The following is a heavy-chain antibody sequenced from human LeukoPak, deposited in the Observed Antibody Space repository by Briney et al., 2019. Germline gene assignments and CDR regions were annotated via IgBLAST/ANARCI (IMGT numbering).Heavy chain of an antibody. D-gene: IGHD6-25*01. Sequence: GGSLRLSCVACGFSFSDYYMSWIRQAPGRGLEWISYISGSGSDLYYADSVKGRFTISRDNAKNTLYLQMNSLRAEDTAVYYCAKDRAGEAATDYWGQGTLVTVSS. CDR2: ISGSGSDL. V-gene: IGHV3-11*04. J-gene: IGHJ4*02. CDR1: GFSFSDYY. CDR3: AKDRAGEAATDY.